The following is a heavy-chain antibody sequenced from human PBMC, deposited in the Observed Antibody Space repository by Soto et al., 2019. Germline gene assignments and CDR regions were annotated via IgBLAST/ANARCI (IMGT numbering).Heavy chain of an antibody. CDR1: GFSVTANY. Sequence: EVQVVESGGGLIQPGGSLRLSCEVSGFSVTANYMSWVRQAPGKGLEWVSVIYSGGSTYYIDSVKGRFSISRDISKNTLYLQMHSLRAEDTAVYYCHGYGYWGQGTLVGVSS. CDR3: HGYGY. CDR2: IYSGGST. J-gene: IGHJ4*02. V-gene: IGHV3-53*01. D-gene: IGHD5-12*01.